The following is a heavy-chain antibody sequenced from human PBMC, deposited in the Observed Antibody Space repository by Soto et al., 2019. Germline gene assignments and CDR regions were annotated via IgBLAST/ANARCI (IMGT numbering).Heavy chain of an antibody. J-gene: IGHJ6*02. CDR3: ARDRGTVTIDVGQDYGMDV. CDR2: ISGTDSTI. Sequence: GGSLRLSSVASGFAFSTYSMNWVRQAPGVGLEWVSYISGTDSTIYYADSVRGRFFISRDNAKNSLFLHMNSLRDDDTAVYYCARDRGTVTIDVGQDYGMDVWGQGTTVTVSS. D-gene: IGHD4-17*01. CDR1: GFAFSTYS. V-gene: IGHV3-48*02.